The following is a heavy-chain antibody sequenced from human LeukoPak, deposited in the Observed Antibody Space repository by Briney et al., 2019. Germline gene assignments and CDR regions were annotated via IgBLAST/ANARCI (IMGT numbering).Heavy chain of an antibody. Sequence: PGGSPRLSCATSRFTFDDYAMHWVRQAPGKGLEWVSVISWNSGSIGYADSVKGRFTISRDNAKNSLYLQMNSLRAEDTALYYCAKDRLGYYDSSGLDDYWGQGTLVTVSS. J-gene: IGHJ4*02. CDR2: ISWNSGSI. D-gene: IGHD3-22*01. CDR1: RFTFDDYA. V-gene: IGHV3-9*01. CDR3: AKDRLGYYDSSGLDDY.